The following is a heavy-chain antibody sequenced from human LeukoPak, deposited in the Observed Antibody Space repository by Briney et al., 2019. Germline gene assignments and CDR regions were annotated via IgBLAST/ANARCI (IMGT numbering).Heavy chain of an antibody. Sequence: TLSLICAVSGGSISSGGYSWSWLRQPPGKGLEWIGYIYHSGSTYYNPSLKSRVTISVDRSENQFSLKLSSVTAADTAVYYCASQLSPGIGYFDYWGQGTLVTVSS. CDR3: ASQLSPGIGYFDY. CDR1: GGSISSGGYS. V-gene: IGHV4-30-2*01. J-gene: IGHJ4*02. CDR2: IYHSGST. D-gene: IGHD2/OR15-2a*01.